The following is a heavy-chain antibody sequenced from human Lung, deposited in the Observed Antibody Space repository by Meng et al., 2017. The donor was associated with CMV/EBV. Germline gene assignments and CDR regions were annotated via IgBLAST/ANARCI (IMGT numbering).Heavy chain of an antibody. CDR3: ARWGRIVVVPADYYYYYYGMDV. Sequence: YYCRWIRQPPGKGLEWIGEINHSGSTNYNPSLKSRVTISVDTSKNQFSLKLSSVTAADTAVYYCARWGRIVVVPADYYYYYYGMDVWGQGTTVTVSS. V-gene: IGHV4-34*01. CDR1: YY. J-gene: IGHJ6*02. CDR2: INHSGST. D-gene: IGHD2-2*01.